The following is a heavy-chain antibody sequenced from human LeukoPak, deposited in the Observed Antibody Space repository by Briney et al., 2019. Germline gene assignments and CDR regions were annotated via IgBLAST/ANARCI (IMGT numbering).Heavy chain of an antibody. D-gene: IGHD3-9*01. CDR2: IYYSGST. V-gene: IGHV4-59*11. Sequence: SETLSLTCSVSGGSISSHYWSWMRQPPGKGLEWIGYIYYSGSTNYSPSLKSRVTISVDTSKNQFSLKLSSVTAADTAVYYCARAGPTGYLVFDYWGQGTLVTVTS. CDR1: GGSISSHY. J-gene: IGHJ4*02. CDR3: ARAGPTGYLVFDY.